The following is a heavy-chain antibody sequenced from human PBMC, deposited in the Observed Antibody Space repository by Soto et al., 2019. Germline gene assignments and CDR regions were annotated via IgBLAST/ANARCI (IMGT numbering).Heavy chain of an antibody. D-gene: IGHD1-1*01. CDR3: ARLQLVQKVIDY. Sequence: SETLSLTCPASGDSISTYYWRWNRQPPGKGLQWIGYIFYSGGTAYNPSLKSRVTISLDMSKKQISLKLSSVTTADPATYFCARLQLVQKVIDYWGQGNQVTVSS. CDR2: IFYSGGT. V-gene: IGHV4-59*01. J-gene: IGHJ4*02. CDR1: GDSISTYY.